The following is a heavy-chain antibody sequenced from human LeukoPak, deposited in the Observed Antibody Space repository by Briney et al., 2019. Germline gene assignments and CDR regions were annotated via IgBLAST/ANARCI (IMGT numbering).Heavy chain of an antibody. D-gene: IGHD2-8*01. J-gene: IGHJ4*02. CDR3: ARRRFVRGPDVVNPFDY. Sequence: SETLSLTCTVSGDSISSSSSYWGWIRQPPGEGLEWIGSIYYSGSTYYNPSLKSRVTISIDTSKNQFSLKVSSVTAADTAVYYCARRRFVRGPDVVNPFDYWGQGTLVTVSS. CDR1: GDSISSSSSY. CDR2: IYYSGST. V-gene: IGHV4-39*01.